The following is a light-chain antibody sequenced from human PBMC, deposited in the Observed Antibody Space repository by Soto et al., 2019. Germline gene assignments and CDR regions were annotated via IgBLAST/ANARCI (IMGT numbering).Light chain of an antibody. J-gene: IGKJ2*01. CDR1: QSISSW. CDR3: QQYNSYWYT. Sequence: DIQMTQSPSTLSASVGDRVTITCRASQSISSWLAWYQQKPGKAPKLLIYKASSLESGVQSRFSGSGSGTEFTLSFSSLQPDDFATYYCQQYNSYWYTFGQGTKLEIK. V-gene: IGKV1-5*03. CDR2: KAS.